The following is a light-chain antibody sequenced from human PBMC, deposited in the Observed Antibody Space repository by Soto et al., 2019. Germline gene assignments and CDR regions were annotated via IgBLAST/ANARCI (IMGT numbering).Light chain of an antibody. CDR1: QSVSSD. V-gene: IGKV3-15*01. CDR2: GAS. J-gene: IGKJ1*01. CDR3: QQYFDWRT. Sequence: EIVMTQSPATLSVSPGDRVTLSCRASQSVSSDLAWYQHKPGQPPRLLIYGASTRATGIPDTFSGSGSGTVFTLTISSLQSEDSAFYCCQQYFDWRTFGQGTRVEVK.